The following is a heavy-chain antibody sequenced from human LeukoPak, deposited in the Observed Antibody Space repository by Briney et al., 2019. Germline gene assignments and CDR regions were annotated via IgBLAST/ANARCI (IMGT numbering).Heavy chain of an antibody. CDR3: ARVTKNWFDP. J-gene: IGHJ5*02. Sequence: SETLSLTCTVSGGSTSSSSYYWGWIRQPPGKGLEWIGSIYYSGSTYYNPSLKSRVTISVDTSKNQFSLKLSSVTAADTAVYYCARVTKNWFDPWGQGTLVTVSS. CDR1: GGSTSSSSYY. CDR2: IYYSGST. D-gene: IGHD4-11*01. V-gene: IGHV4-39*01.